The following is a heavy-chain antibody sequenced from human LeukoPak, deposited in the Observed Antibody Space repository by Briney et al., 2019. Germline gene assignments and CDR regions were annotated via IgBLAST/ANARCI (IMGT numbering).Heavy chain of an antibody. CDR3: ARVFRNSGSYFDY. J-gene: IGHJ4*02. V-gene: IGHV3-21*01. Sequence: GGSLRLSCAASGFTFSSYSMNWVRQAPGKGLEWVSSISSSSNYIYYADSVKGRFTISRDNAKNSLYLQMNSLRAEDTAVYYCARVFRNSGSYFDYWGQGTLVTVSS. CDR2: ISSSSNYI. D-gene: IGHD1-26*01. CDR1: GFTFSSYS.